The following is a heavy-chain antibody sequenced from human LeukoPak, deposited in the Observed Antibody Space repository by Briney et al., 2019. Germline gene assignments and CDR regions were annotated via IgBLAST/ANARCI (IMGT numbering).Heavy chain of an antibody. J-gene: IGHJ4*02. CDR2: ISSSGSTI. Sequence: PGGSLRLSCAASGFTFSTYTMNWVRQAPGKGLEWVSYISSSGSTIYYADSVKGRFTISRDNAKNSLYLQMNSLRAEDTAVYYCARAITMTREYWGQGTLVTVSS. CDR1: GFTFSTYT. CDR3: ARAITMTREY. V-gene: IGHV3-48*01. D-gene: IGHD3-22*01.